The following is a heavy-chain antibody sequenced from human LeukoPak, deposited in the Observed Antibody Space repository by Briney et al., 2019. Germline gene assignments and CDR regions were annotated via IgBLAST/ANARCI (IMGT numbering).Heavy chain of an antibody. CDR1: GGSISSGGYS. J-gene: IGHJ5*02. V-gene: IGHV4-30-2*01. Sequence: SETLSLTCAVSGGSISSGGYSWSWIRQPPGKGLEWIGYIYHSGSTYYNPSLKSRVTISVDRSKNQFSLKLSSVTAADTAVYYCARCVGYGYPGYNWFDPWGQGTLVTVSS. D-gene: IGHD5-12*01. CDR3: ARCVGYGYPGYNWFDP. CDR2: IYHSGST.